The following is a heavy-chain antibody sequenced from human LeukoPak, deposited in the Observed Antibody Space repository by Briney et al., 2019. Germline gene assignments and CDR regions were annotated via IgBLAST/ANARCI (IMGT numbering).Heavy chain of an antibody. CDR3: ARDSTYDFWSGSLAHAFDI. V-gene: IGHV3-48*01. CDR1: GFTVSSNY. J-gene: IGHJ3*02. CDR2: ISSSSSII. D-gene: IGHD3-3*01. Sequence: GGSLRLSCAASGFTVSSNYMSWVRQAPGKGLEWVSYISSSSSIIYYADSVKGRFTISRDNAKNSLYLQMNSLRAEDTAVYYCARDSTYDFWSGSLAHAFDIWGQGTMVTVSS.